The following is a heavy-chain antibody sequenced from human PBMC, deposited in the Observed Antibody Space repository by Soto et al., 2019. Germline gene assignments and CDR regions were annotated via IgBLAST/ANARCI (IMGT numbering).Heavy chain of an antibody. Sequence: SETLSLTCTVSGGSISSYYWSWIRQPPGKGLEWIGYIYYSGSTNYNPSLKSRVTISVDTSKNQFSLKLSSVTAADTAVYYCARVDLYSGSYFDYWGQGTLVTVSS. J-gene: IGHJ4*02. CDR2: IYYSGST. V-gene: IGHV4-59*01. D-gene: IGHD1-26*01. CDR1: GGSISSYY. CDR3: ARVDLYSGSYFDY.